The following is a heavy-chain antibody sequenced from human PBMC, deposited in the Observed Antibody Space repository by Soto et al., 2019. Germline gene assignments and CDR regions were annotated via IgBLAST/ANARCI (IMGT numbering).Heavy chain of an antibody. Sequence: NPSETLSLTCAVSGGSISRGGYSWSWIRQPPGKGLEWIGYIYHSGSTYYNPSLKSRVTISVDRSKNQFSLKLSSVTAADTAVYYCVRLRGYKKYRNAFDIWGQGTMVTVSS. CDR1: GGSISRGGYS. J-gene: IGHJ3*02. D-gene: IGHD3-10*01. CDR2: IYHSGST. V-gene: IGHV4-30-2*01. CDR3: VRLRGYKKYRNAFDI.